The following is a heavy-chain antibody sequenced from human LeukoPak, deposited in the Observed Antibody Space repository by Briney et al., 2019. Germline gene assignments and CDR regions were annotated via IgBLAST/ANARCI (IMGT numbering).Heavy chain of an antibody. CDR1: DISMSNFY. D-gene: IGHD4-23*01. CDR2: IYYTGDT. CDR3: ARGTLRWHLDQ. J-gene: IGHJ4*02. V-gene: IGHV4-59*01. Sequence: SETLSLTCAVSDISMSNFYWSWIRQPPGKGLEWIGNIYYTGDTNYSPSLKSRVTISVDMSKNHFSLRLTSVTAADTAVYYCARGTLRWHLDQWGQGTLVTVSS.